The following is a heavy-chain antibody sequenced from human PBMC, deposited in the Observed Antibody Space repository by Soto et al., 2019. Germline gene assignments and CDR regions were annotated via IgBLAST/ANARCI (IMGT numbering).Heavy chain of an antibody. J-gene: IGHJ6*03. CDR2: MNPNSGNT. Sequence: ASVKVSCKASGYTFTSYDINWVRQATGQGLEWMGWMNPNSGNTGYAQKFQGRVTMTRNTSISTAYMELSSLRSEDTGMYSCARGLVVVPATIKNFYYYMDVWGKGTTVTVSS. CDR1: GYTFTSYD. D-gene: IGHD2-2*01. CDR3: ARGLVVVPATIKNFYYYMDV. V-gene: IGHV1-8*02.